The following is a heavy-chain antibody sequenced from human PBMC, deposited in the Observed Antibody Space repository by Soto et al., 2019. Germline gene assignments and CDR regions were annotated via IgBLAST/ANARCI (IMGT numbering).Heavy chain of an antibody. V-gene: IGHV3-11*05. CDR1: GFTFSDYY. Sequence: QVQLVESGGGLVKPGGSLRLSCAASGFTFSDYYMSWIRQAPGKGLEWVSYISSSSSYTNYADSVKGRFTISRDNAKNYHSQQMNSLKAKNTSVDYWAIAYRYRGGWHSALGMDVWGQGTTVTVSS. CDR2: ISSSSSYT. J-gene: IGHJ6*02. D-gene: IGHD6-19*01. CDR3: AIAYRYRGGWHSALGMDV.